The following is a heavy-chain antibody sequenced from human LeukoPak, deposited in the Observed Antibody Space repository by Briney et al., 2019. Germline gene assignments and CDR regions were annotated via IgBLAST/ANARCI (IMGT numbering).Heavy chain of an antibody. CDR1: GFTFSSYA. CDR3: ARENPNNWFDP. CDR2: ISYDGSNK. Sequence: GGSLRLSCAASGFTFSSYAMHWVRQAPGKGLEWVAVISYDGSNKYYADSVKGRFTISRDNSKNALYLQMNSLRAEDTAVYYCARENPNNWFDPWGQGTLVTVSS. J-gene: IGHJ5*02. V-gene: IGHV3-30-3*01.